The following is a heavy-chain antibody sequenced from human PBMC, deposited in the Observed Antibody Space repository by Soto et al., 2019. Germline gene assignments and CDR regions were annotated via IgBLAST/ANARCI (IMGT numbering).Heavy chain of an antibody. CDR1: GFTFDDYA. Sequence: GGSLRLSCVASGFTFDDYAIHWVRQTPGKGLEWVSGLTWNGEVLGYADSVKGRFTISRDNGKNSLYLEMNSLRPEDTALYYCARLRVSSGYSHFDYWGQGTLVTVSS. J-gene: IGHJ4*02. D-gene: IGHD3-22*01. CDR3: ARLRVSSGYSHFDY. CDR2: LTWNGEVL. V-gene: IGHV3-9*01.